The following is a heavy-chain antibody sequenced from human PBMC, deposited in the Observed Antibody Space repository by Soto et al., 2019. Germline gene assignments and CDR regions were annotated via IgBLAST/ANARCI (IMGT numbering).Heavy chain of an antibody. Sequence: QVQLVESGGGVVQPGRSLRLSCAASGFTFSSYGMHWVRQAPGKGLEWVAVIWYDGSNKYYADSVKGRFTISRDNSKNTLYLQMNSLRAEDTAVYYCASLITVTTHRHSAFDIWGQGTMVTVSS. CDR1: GFTFSSYG. CDR3: ASLITVTTHRHSAFDI. D-gene: IGHD4-17*01. V-gene: IGHV3-33*01. J-gene: IGHJ3*02. CDR2: IWYDGSNK.